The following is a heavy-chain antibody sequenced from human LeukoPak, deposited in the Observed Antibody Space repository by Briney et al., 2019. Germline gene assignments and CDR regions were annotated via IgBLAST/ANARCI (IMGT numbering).Heavy chain of an antibody. V-gene: IGHV4-39*07. J-gene: IGHJ4*02. CDR1: GGSISSSSYY. CDR3: ARDSSGYLAYDY. Sequence: SETLSLTCTVSGGSISSSSYYWGWIRQPPGKGLEWIGSIYYSGSTYYNPSLKSRVTISVDTSKNQFSLKLSSVTAADTAVYYCARDSSGYLAYDYWGQGTLVTVSS. D-gene: IGHD3-22*01. CDR2: IYYSGST.